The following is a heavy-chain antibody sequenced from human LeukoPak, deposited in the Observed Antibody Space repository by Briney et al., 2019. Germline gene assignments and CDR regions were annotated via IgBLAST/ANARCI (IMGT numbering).Heavy chain of an antibody. V-gene: IGHV1-8*01. D-gene: IGHD3-10*01. Sequence: ASVKVSCKASGYTFTSYDINWVRQATGQGLKWMGWMNPNSGNTGYAQKFQGRVTMTRNTSISTAYMELSSLRSEDTAVYYCARGPSRITMVRGVKNWFDLWGQGTLVTVSS. CDR2: MNPNSGNT. J-gene: IGHJ5*02. CDR1: GYTFTSYD. CDR3: ARGPSRITMVRGVKNWFDL.